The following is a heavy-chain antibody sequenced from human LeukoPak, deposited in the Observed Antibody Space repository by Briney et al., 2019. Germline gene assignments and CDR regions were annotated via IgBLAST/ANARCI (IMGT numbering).Heavy chain of an antibody. CDR3: ARDPSYSYGMDV. Sequence: GGSLRLSCAASGFTVSTNYMGWVRQAPGKGLEWVSVIYSGGSTYYADSVKGRFTISRDNAKNSLYLQMNSLRAEDTAVYYCARDPSYSYGMDVWGQGTTVTVSS. D-gene: IGHD2-21*01. V-gene: IGHV3-66*01. CDR1: GFTVSTNY. CDR2: IYSGGST. J-gene: IGHJ6*02.